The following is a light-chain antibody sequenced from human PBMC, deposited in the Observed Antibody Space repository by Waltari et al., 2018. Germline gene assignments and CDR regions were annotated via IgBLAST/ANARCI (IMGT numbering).Light chain of an antibody. Sequence: DIVMTQSPDSLAVSLGERATLNCTSSQNLLYNSNNRNYLAWHQQKPGQPPKLLIYWASTRESGVPDRFSGSGSGTDFALTINGLQAEDVAVYYCQQYFSTPYTFGQGTKLEIK. CDR3: QQYFSTPYT. CDR2: WAS. V-gene: IGKV4-1*01. J-gene: IGKJ2*01. CDR1: QNLLYNSNNRNY.